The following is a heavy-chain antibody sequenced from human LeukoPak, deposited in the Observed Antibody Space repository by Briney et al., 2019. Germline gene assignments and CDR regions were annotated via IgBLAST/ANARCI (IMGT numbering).Heavy chain of an antibody. CDR3: ARDREGSSSLLDAFDI. V-gene: IGHV3-21*01. D-gene: IGHD6-6*01. CDR2: ISSSSSYI. J-gene: IGHJ3*02. Sequence: GGSLRLSCAASGFTFSSYWMHWVRQDPGKGLEWVSSISSSSSYIYYADSVKGRFTISRDNAKNSLYLQMNSLRAEDTAVYYCARDREGSSSLLDAFDIWGQGTMVTVSS. CDR1: GFTFSSYW.